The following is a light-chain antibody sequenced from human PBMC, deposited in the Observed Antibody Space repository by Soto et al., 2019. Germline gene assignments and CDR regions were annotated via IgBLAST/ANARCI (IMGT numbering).Light chain of an antibody. CDR3: QQYYSTPWT. CDR2: LAS. CDR1: QSVLYSSNNKNN. Sequence: DIVMTQSPDSLAVSLGERATINCKSSQSVLYSSNNKNNLAWYQQKPGQPPKLLIYLASSRESGVPVRFSGSGSGTDFTLAISSLQAEDVAIYYCQQYYSTPWTFGQGTKVEIK. V-gene: IGKV4-1*01. J-gene: IGKJ1*01.